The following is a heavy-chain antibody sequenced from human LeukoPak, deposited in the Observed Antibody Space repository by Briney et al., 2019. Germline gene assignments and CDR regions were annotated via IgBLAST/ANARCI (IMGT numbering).Heavy chain of an antibody. V-gene: IGHV3-21*01. CDR1: GFTFSSYS. D-gene: IGHD3-3*01. J-gene: IGHJ4*02. CDR2: IRGDSTET. CDR3: ARGHFGVVLDY. Sequence: PGGSLRLSCEGSGFTFSSYSMIWVRQAPGKGLEWVSSIRGDSTETRHADSLMGRFTISRDNAKKSLYLQMNSLRAEGTAMYYCARGHFGVVLDYWGQGTLVTVSS.